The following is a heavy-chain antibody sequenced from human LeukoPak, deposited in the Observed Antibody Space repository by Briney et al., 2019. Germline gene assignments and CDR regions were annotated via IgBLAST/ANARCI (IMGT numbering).Heavy chain of an antibody. V-gene: IGHV1-2*02. J-gene: IGHJ6*02. CDR3: ARAERMDV. CDR1: GYTFTGYY. Sequence: GASVTVSCKASGYTFTGYYIHWVRQAPGQGLEWMGWINPNSGGTNCAQKFRDRVTMTRDTSISAAYMELSRLRSDDTAIYYCARAERMDVWGQGTTVTVSS. D-gene: IGHD1-1*01. CDR2: INPNSGGT.